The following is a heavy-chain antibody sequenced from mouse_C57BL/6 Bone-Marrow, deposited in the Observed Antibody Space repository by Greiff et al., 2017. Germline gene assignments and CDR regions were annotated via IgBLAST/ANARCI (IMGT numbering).Heavy chain of an antibody. D-gene: IGHD1-1*01. CDR3: AKDYYGSSPSGFAY. Sequence: QVQLQQSGAELVKPGASVKLSCKASGYTFTSYWMHWVKQRPGRGLEWIGRIDPNSGGTKYNEKFKSKATLTVDKPSSTAYMQLSSLTSAGSAVYYCAKDYYGSSPSGFAYWGQGTLVTVSA. CDR2: IDPNSGGT. J-gene: IGHJ3*01. V-gene: IGHV1-72*01. CDR1: GYTFTSYW.